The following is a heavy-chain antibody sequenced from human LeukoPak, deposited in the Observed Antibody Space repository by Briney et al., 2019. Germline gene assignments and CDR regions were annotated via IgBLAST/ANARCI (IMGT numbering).Heavy chain of an antibody. CDR3: ARGYDFWSGYLNWFDP. Sequence: SETLSLTCTVSGGSISSGGYYWSWLRQHPGTGLEWIGYIYYSGSTYYNPSLKSRVTISVDTSKNQFSLKLSSVTAADTAVYYCARGYDFWSGYLNWFDPWGQGTLVTVSS. J-gene: IGHJ5*02. D-gene: IGHD3-3*01. CDR1: GGSISSGGYY. CDR2: IYYSGST. V-gene: IGHV4-31*03.